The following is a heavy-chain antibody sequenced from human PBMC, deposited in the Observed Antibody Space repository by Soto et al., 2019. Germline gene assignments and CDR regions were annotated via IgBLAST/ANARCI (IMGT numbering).Heavy chain of an antibody. CDR2: IYYSGST. J-gene: IGHJ6*02. CDR1: GGSISSSSYY. Sequence: SETLSLTCTVSGGSISSSSYYWGWIRQPPGKGLEWIGSIYYSGSTYYNPSLKSRVTISVDTSKNQFSLKLSSVTAADTAVYYCARPDILTGPDNYGMDVWGQGTTVTV. V-gene: IGHV4-39*01. D-gene: IGHD3-9*01. CDR3: ARPDILTGPDNYGMDV.